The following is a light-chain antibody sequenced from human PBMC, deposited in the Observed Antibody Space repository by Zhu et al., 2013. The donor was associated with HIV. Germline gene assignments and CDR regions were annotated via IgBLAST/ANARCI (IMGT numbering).Light chain of an antibody. J-gene: IGLJ2*01. V-gene: IGLV2-14*01. Sequence: QSALTQPASVSGSPGQSITISCTGTNTDIGTYNHISWYQQHPGKAPKLIIYEVSNRPSGVSNRFSGSKSANTASLTISGLQSEDEANYYCSSYTSRSTLVLFGGGTELTVI. CDR2: EVS. CDR3: SSYTSRSTLVL. CDR1: NTDIGTYNH.